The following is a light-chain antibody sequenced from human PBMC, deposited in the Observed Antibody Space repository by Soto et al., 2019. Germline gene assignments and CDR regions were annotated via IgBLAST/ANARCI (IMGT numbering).Light chain of an antibody. CDR2: EVT. J-gene: IGLJ2*01. CDR1: DSDIGTYNY. CDR3: SSFTISDTLL. V-gene: IGLV2-14*01. Sequence: QSALTQPASVSGSPGQSITISCTGSDSDIGTYNYVSWYQHLPGKAPRLIIYEVTNRPSGISNRFSGSKSGNTASLTISGLQAEDDADYYCSSFTISDTLLFVGGTKLTVL.